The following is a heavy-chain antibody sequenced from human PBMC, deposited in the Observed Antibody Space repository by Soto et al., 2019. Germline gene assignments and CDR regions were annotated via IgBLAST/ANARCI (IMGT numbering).Heavy chain of an antibody. CDR3: TTWISTTRGMDV. CDR2: IKSKTDGGTT. Sequence: WWSLRLSCSASVFTFSNAWMSWVRQAPGKGLEWVGRIKSKTDGGTTDYAAPVKGRFTISRDDSKNTLYLQMNSLKTEDTAVYYCTTWISTTRGMDVWGQGTTVTVSS. CDR1: VFTFSNAW. J-gene: IGHJ6*02. D-gene: IGHD2-2*03. V-gene: IGHV3-15*01.